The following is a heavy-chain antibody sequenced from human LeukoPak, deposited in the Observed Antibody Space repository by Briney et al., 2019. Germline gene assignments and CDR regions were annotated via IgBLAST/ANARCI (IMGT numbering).Heavy chain of an antibody. Sequence: SETLSLTCTVSGGSISSYYWSWIRQPPGKGLEWIGYIYYSGSTNYNPSLKSRVTISVDTSKNQFSLKLSSVIVADTAVYYCARATYSSGWGTSDYWGQGTLVTVSS. V-gene: IGHV4-59*01. CDR3: ARATYSSGWGTSDY. J-gene: IGHJ4*02. D-gene: IGHD6-19*01. CDR2: IYYSGST. CDR1: GGSISSYY.